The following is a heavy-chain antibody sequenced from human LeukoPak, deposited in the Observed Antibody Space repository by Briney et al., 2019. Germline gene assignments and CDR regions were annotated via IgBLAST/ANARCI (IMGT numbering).Heavy chain of an antibody. D-gene: IGHD6-13*01. J-gene: IGHJ4*02. CDR2: ISGDGGST. V-gene: IGHV3-43*02. Sequence: SGGSLRLSCAASGFTFDDYAMHWVRQAPGKGLEWVSLISGDGGSTYYADFVKGRFTISRDNSKNSLYLQMNSLRTEDTALYYCAKDPHSSSWFYSLDYWGQGTLVTVSS. CDR1: GFTFDDYA. CDR3: AKDPHSSSWFYSLDY.